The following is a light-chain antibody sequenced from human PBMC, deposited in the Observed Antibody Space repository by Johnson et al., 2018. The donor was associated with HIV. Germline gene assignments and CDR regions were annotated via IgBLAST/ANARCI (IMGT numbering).Light chain of an antibody. CDR1: SSNIGNNY. V-gene: IGLV1-51*01. Sequence: SAAPGQKVTISCSGSSSNIGNNYVSWYQQLPGTAPKLLIYDNNKRPSGIPDRFSGSKSGTSATLGITGLQTGDEADYYCGTWDSSLSAGIYVFGTGTKVTVL. J-gene: IGLJ1*01. CDR3: GTWDSSLSAGIYV. CDR2: DNN.